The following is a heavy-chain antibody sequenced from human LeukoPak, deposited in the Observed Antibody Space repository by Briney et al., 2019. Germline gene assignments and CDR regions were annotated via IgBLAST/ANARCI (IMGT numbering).Heavy chain of an antibody. J-gene: IGHJ4*02. CDR3: AGAYSAYDPFDY. CDR1: GFTFSNYW. V-gene: IGHV3-74*01. CDR2: LNADGNSI. Sequence: GGSLRLSCAASGFTFSNYWMHWVRHAPGKGLVWVSRLNADGNSITYADSVRGRFAISRDNAKNTVHLQMNSLRVEDTAIYFCAGAYSAYDPFDYWGQGILVTVSS. D-gene: IGHD5-12*01.